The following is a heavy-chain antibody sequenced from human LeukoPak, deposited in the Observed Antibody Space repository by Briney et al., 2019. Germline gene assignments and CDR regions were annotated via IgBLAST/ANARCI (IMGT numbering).Heavy chain of an antibody. J-gene: IGHJ5*02. Sequence: ASVKVSCKASGYTFTGYYMHWVRQAPGQGLEWMGWISAYNGNTNYAQKLQGRVTMTTDTSTSTAYMELRSLRSDDTAVYYCARDMIPFGSNWFDPWGQGTLVTVSS. CDR1: GYTFTGYY. D-gene: IGHD3-16*01. V-gene: IGHV1-18*04. CDR3: ARDMIPFGSNWFDP. CDR2: ISAYNGNT.